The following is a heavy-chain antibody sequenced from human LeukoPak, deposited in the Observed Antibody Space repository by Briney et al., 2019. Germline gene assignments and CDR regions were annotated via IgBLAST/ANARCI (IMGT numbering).Heavy chain of an antibody. CDR1: GFTFSSYG. V-gene: IGHV3-30*12. D-gene: IGHD3-10*01. J-gene: IGHJ4*02. Sequence: GGSLRLSCAASGFTFSSYGMHWVRQAPGKGLEWVAVISYDGSNKYYAGSVKGRFTISRDNSNNKLYLQMSSLRAADTAVYYCAKDSGVTYYYGSGTATYFESWGQGTLVTVSS. CDR3: AKDSGVTYYYGSGTATYFES. CDR2: ISYDGSNK.